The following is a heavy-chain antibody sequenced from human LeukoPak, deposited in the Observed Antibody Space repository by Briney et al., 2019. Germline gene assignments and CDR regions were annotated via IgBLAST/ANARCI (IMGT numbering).Heavy chain of an antibody. CDR2: IYYSGST. CDR1: GDSISSGSYY. CDR3: ARSAGNLYMGYYYYYMDV. D-gene: IGHD3-10*01. Sequence: PSETLSLTCNVSGDSISSGSYYWSWIRQHPGKGLEWIGYIYYSGSTYYNPSLKSRVTISVDTTKDPVSLDLSSVTVADTAVYYFARSAGNLYMGYYYYYMDVWGKGTTVTVSS. J-gene: IGHJ6*03. V-gene: IGHV4-31*03.